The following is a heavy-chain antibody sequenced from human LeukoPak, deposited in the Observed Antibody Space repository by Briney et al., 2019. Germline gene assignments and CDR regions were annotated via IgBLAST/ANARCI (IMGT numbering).Heavy chain of an antibody. D-gene: IGHD3-10*01. CDR3: ANYGSGSYYNT. Sequence: ETLSLTCAVYGGSFSGYYWSWIRQPPGKGLEWVSAISGSGGSTYYADSVKGRFTISRDNSKNTLYLQMNSLRAEDTAVYYCANYGSGSYYNTWGQGTLVTVSS. CDR2: ISGSGGST. V-gene: IGHV3-23*01. CDR1: GGSFSGYY. J-gene: IGHJ5*02.